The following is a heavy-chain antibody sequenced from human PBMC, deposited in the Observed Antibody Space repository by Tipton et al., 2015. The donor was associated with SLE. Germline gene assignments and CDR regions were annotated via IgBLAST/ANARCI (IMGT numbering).Heavy chain of an antibody. V-gene: IGHV4-61*02. CDR1: TGSFTSGSHY. J-gene: IGHJ2*01. D-gene: IGHD3-10*01. CDR3: ARDRRGWYFDL. Sequence: LRLSCTVSTGSFTSGSHYWSWIRQPAGKGLEWIGRIYTSGSTNYNPSLKSRVTISVDTSKNQFSLKLSSVTAADTAVYYCARDRRGWYFDLWGRGTLVTVSS. CDR2: IYTSGST.